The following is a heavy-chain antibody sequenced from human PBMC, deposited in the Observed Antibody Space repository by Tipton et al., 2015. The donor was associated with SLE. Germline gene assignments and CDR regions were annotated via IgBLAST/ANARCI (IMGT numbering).Heavy chain of an antibody. J-gene: IGHJ4*02. CDR2: IYTSGST. CDR3: ARDGQWLAADY. V-gene: IGHV4-61*09. CDR1: GGSISSGSYY. Sequence: TLSLTCTVSGGSISSGSYYWSWIRQPAGKGLEWIGYIYTSGSTNYNPSLKSRVTISVDTSKNQFSLKLSSVTAADTAVYYCARDGQWLAADYWGQGTLVTVSS. D-gene: IGHD6-19*01.